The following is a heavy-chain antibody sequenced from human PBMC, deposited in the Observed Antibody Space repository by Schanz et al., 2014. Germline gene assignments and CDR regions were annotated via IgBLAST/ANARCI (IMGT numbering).Heavy chain of an antibody. V-gene: IGHV3-23*01. CDR3: AKKVPAGNPFGS. Sequence: EVQLLESGGGLVQPGGSLKLSCAASGLIFSNYAMSWVRQAPGKGLEWVSGITGASDHIDYAESVKGRFTISRDNSKNTPYLQMENLRAEDPAVYFCAKKVPAGNPFGSWGQGTLVTVSA. CDR1: GLIFSNYA. CDR2: ITGASDHI. J-gene: IGHJ4*02.